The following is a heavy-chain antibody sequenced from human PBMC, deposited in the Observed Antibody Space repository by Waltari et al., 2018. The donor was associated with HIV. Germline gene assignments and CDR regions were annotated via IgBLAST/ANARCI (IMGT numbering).Heavy chain of an antibody. Sequence: EVQLVESGGGLVKPGGSLRPSCAVSGFTFSTYSMSWVRQAPGKELEGVLCMSRSSRYIYYAESVKGRLTISRDNAKNSLFLQMDRLRAEDTAVYYCARGGARQWLVRGGFDYWGQGALVTVSS. CDR1: GFTFSTYS. J-gene: IGHJ4*02. CDR3: ARGGARQWLVRGGFDY. CDR2: MSRSSRYI. V-gene: IGHV3-21*01. D-gene: IGHD6-19*01.